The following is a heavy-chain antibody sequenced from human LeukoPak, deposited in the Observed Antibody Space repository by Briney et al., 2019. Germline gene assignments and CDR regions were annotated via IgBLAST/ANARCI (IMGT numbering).Heavy chain of an antibody. Sequence: SETLSLTCAVYGGSFSGYYWSWLRQPPGKGLEWIGEINHSGSTNYNPSLKSRVTISVDPSKNQFSLKLSSVTAADTAGYYCARVPSMCTNGVCFNGPFDYWGQGTLVTVSS. CDR3: ARVPSMCTNGVCFNGPFDY. J-gene: IGHJ4*02. V-gene: IGHV4-34*01. CDR1: GGSFSGYY. D-gene: IGHD2-8*01. CDR2: INHSGST.